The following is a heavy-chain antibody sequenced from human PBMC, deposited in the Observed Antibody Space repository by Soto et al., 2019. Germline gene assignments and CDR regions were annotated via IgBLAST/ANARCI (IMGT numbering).Heavy chain of an antibody. Sequence: GGSLRLSCEASGFIFSSYWMTWVRQAPGRGLEWVANIKQDGREKYYVDSVKGRFTTSRDNAENVVYLQMDSLRAEDTALYYCARNSDHFDSWGQGTLVTVSS. V-gene: IGHV3-7*03. J-gene: IGHJ5*01. CDR3: ARNSDHFDS. CDR2: IKQDGREK. CDR1: GFIFSSYW. D-gene: IGHD6-13*01.